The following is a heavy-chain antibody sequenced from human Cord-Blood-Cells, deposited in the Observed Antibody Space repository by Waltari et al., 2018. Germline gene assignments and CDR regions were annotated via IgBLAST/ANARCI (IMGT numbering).Heavy chain of an antibody. CDR2: INHSGST. CDR3: AKSRGGSCYYYGMDV. J-gene: IGHJ6*02. Sequence: QVQLQQSGAGLLKPSETLSLTCAVYGGSFSGYYWSWIRQPPGKGLEWIGEINHSGSTNYNPSLKSRVTISVDTSKNQFSLKLSYVTAADTAVYYCAKSRGGSCYYYGMDVWGQGTTVTVSS. CDR1: GGSFSGYY. V-gene: IGHV4-34*01. D-gene: IGHD2-15*01.